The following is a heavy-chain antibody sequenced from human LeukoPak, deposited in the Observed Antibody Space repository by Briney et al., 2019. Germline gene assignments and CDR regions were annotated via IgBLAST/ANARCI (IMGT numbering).Heavy chain of an antibody. J-gene: IGHJ4*02. CDR3: AKSRSGSANWALQIFDN. D-gene: IGHD1-1*01. V-gene: IGHV3-53*01. Sequence: GGSLRLSCAATGLSVSSNFMSWVRQAPGKGLEWVSVIYGGGSTYYADSVKGRFTISRDNSKNSLFVQMNSLRAEDTAVYFCAKSRSGSANWALQIFDNWGQGTLVTVSS. CDR2: IYGGGST. CDR1: GLSVSSNF.